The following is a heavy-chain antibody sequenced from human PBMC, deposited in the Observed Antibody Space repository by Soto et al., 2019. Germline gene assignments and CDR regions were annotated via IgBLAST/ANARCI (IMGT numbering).Heavy chain of an antibody. J-gene: IGHJ6*02. CDR1: GFTFSSYA. D-gene: IGHD2-2*01. V-gene: IGHV3-30-3*01. Sequence: PXGSLILSCTAAGFTFSSYAMHWVRQAPGRGLEWVAVISYDGSNKYYADSVKGRFTISRDNSKNTLYLQMNSLRAEDTAVYYCARERVLSEVPAARPFYYYYGMDVWGQGTTVTVSS. CDR3: ARERVLSEVPAARPFYYYYGMDV. CDR2: ISYDGSNK.